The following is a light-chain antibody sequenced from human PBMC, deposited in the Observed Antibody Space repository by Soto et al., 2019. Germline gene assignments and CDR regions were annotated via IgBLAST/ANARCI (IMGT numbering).Light chain of an antibody. Sequence: EVVLTQSPDTLSLSPGETATLSCRASQSVRTYLAWYQQKPGQAPRLLIHDVSDRATGIPARFSGSGSGTDFPLTSSLLDHEVAIDYYCQHRKSWPLTFGGGTKVEIK. CDR1: QSVRTY. CDR3: QHRKSWPLT. CDR2: DVS. V-gene: IGKV3-11*01. J-gene: IGKJ4*01.